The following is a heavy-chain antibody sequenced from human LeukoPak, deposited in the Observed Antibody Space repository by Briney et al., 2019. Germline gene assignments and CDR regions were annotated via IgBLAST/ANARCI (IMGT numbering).Heavy chain of an antibody. CDR3: ATIEAVRFHY. CDR2: LKQDGSEI. V-gene: IGHV3-7*01. D-gene: IGHD4-17*01. CDR1: DFTFSNYW. J-gene: IGHJ4*02. Sequence: GGSLRLSCVASDFTFSNYWMSWVRQAPGKGPEWVGNLKQDGSEIYYLDSVKGRFTISRDNTKNSLYLQMNSLRAEDTAVYYCATIEAVRFHYWGQGTLVTVSS.